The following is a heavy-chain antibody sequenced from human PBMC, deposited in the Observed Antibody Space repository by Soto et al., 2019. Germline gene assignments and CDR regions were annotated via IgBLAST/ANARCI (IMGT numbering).Heavy chain of an antibody. D-gene: IGHD4-17*01. J-gene: IGHJ4*02. CDR3: AGRYGDRDY. Sequence: QVQLVQSGAEVKQPGSSVKVSCKASGGTFSSYTISWVRQAPGQGLEWMGRIIPILGIGNYAPKFQGRVTNAADKPTSTAYMELSTLRPEHTAVYYCAGRYGDRDYWGQGTLVTVSS. V-gene: IGHV1-69*02. CDR1: GGTFSSYT. CDR2: IIPILGIG.